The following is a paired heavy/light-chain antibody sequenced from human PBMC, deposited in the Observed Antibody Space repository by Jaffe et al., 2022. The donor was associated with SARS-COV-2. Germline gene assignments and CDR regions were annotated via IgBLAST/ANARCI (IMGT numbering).Heavy chain of an antibody. V-gene: IGHV5-51*01. CDR2: IYPGDSDT. Sequence: DVQLVQSGAEVKKPGESLKIACKGSGYIFGDYWIGWVRQMPGKGLEWMGVIYPGDSDTTYSPSFQGQVTISADKSIGTAYLEWSSLKPSDTAMYYCARHPIHSCPEGRCRSGYLPHWGQGTLVTVSS. D-gene: IGHD3-10*01. CDR3: ARHPIHSCPEGRCRSGYLPH. CDR1: GYIFGDYW. J-gene: IGHJ1*01.
Light chain of an antibody. CDR1: RTLLYNSNNKNY. V-gene: IGKV4-1*01. CDR2: WAS. Sequence: DILVTQSPDSLAVSLGERATIDCQSNRTLLYNSNNKNYLAWYQQKPGQPPKLLLYWASTRESGVPDRFTGTGSGTHFSLTINSLQAEDVAVYYCQQYYFTPWTFGRGTKVEI. CDR3: QQYYFTPWT. J-gene: IGKJ1*01.